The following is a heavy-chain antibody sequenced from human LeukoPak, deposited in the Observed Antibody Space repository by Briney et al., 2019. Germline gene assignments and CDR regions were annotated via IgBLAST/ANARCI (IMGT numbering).Heavy chain of an antibody. D-gene: IGHD3-22*01. V-gene: IGHV4-39*07. CDR3: ARRHKPNYYDSSGYYGY. CDR1: GGSISSSSYY. Sequence: PSETLSLTCTVSGGSISSSSYYWGWIRQPPGKGLEWIGGIYSSGSTNYNPSLKSRVTISVDTSKSQFSLKLSSVTAADTAVYYCARRHKPNYYDSSGYYGYWGQGTLVTVSS. CDR2: IYSSGST. J-gene: IGHJ4*02.